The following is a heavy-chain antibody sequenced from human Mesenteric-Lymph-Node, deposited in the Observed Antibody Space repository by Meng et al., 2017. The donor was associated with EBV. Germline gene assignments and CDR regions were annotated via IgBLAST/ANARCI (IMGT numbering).Heavy chain of an antibody. CDR1: GYLFTSYG. Sequence: QVELVQSGAEGVKPGDAVKGYCMASGYLFTSYGINWVRQANGQGLEWMGWMDPNNGNTGYAQKFQGRVHMTRDTSISTAYMDLSSLRSEDTAVYYCARGLMWEAAGMGRYWGQGTLVTVSS. J-gene: IGHJ4*02. CDR3: ARGLMWEAAGMGRY. D-gene: IGHD6-13*01. V-gene: IGHV1-8*01. CDR2: MDPNNGNT.